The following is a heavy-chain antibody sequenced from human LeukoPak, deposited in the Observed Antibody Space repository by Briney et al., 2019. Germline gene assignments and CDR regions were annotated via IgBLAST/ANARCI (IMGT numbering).Heavy chain of an antibody. CDR1: GYTFTNYA. J-gene: IGHJ4*02. CDR3: ARDRAAAGPDY. D-gene: IGHD6-13*01. V-gene: IGHV1-3*01. CDR2: INAGNGNT. Sequence: ASVNVSCKASGYTFTNYAMHWVRQAPGQRLEGMGWINAGNGNTKYSQKFQGRVTITRDTSASTAYMELSSLRSEDTAVYYCARDRAAAGPDYWGQGTLVTVSS.